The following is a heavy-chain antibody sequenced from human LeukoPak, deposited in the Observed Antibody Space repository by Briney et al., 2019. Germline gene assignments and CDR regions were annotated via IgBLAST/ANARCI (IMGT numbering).Heavy chain of an antibody. D-gene: IGHD3-16*01. Sequence: GGSLRLSCAASGFTFSTYAMSWVRQAPGKGLEWVSYICDSGISIYHADSVKGRFTISRDNSKSSLYLQMNSLRAEDTALYYCARVVGVTYFEYWGQGTLVTVSS. J-gene: IGHJ4*02. CDR3: ARVVGVTYFEY. CDR2: ICDSGISI. CDR1: GFTFSTYA. V-gene: IGHV3-23*01.